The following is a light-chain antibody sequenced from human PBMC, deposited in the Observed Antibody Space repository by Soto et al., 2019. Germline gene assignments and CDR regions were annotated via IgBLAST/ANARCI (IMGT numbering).Light chain of an antibody. CDR3: QQYNSYPYP. J-gene: IGKJ2*01. V-gene: IGKV1-5*01. CDR1: QSISSW. CDR2: DAS. Sequence: DIPMTQSPSTLSASVGDRVTITCRASQSISSWLAWYQQKPGKAPKLLIYDASSLESGVPSRFSGSGSETEFPLTISSLQPDDFATYYCQQYNSYPYPFGQGTKLEIK.